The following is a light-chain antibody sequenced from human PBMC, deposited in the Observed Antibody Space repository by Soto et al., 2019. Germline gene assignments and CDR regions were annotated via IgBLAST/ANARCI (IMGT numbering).Light chain of an antibody. V-gene: IGKV3-15*01. CDR3: QQYNNWPRT. J-gene: IGKJ1*01. CDR2: DAS. CDR1: QSISSN. Sequence: GMSQSPATVSVYPGERATLSCRASQSISSNLAWYQQKPGQAPRLLIYDASTRATGIPARFSGSGSGTEFTLTISSLQSADFAVYYCQQYNNWPRTFGLGTKVDVK.